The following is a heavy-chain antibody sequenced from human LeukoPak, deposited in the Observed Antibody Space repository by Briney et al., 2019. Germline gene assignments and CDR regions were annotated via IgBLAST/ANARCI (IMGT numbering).Heavy chain of an antibody. CDR1: GFTVSGNY. V-gene: IGHV3-23*01. CDR2: ISGSGGST. D-gene: IGHD3-22*01. Sequence: GGSLRLSCAASGFTVSGNYMSWVRQAPGKGLEWVSAISGSGGSTYYADSVKGRFTISRDNSKNTLYLQMNSLRAEDTAVYYCAKDPSQWSAYYYDSSGYYWYYWGQGTLVTVSS. J-gene: IGHJ4*02. CDR3: AKDPSQWSAYYYDSSGYYWYY.